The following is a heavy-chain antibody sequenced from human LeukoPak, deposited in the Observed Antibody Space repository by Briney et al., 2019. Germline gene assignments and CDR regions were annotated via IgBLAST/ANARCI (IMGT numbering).Heavy chain of an antibody. CDR1: GYTFTSYY. Sequence: GASVKVSCKASGYTFTSYYMHWVRQAPGQGLEWMGWMHPNSDGTHYEQKFQGRVTMTRDTSISTAYMEVSRLTSDDTAGYYCVTSSGYNSSLGAFDIWAQGTMVTVSS. CDR3: VTSSGYNSSLGAFDI. J-gene: IGHJ3*02. D-gene: IGHD6-19*01. CDR2: MHPNSDGT. V-gene: IGHV1-2*02.